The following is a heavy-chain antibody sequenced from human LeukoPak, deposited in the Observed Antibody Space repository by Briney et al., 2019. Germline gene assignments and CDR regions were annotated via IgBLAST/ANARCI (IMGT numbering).Heavy chain of an antibody. Sequence: DSVKVSCKASGYTFFTYGVTWVRQAPGQGLEWMGWISTYNGNTIAQKFQGRVTLTTDTSTSTAYMELRSLRSDDTAVYYCARQYGDNSGSLDHWGQGTLVTVSS. CDR2: ISTYNGNT. D-gene: IGHD4-23*01. J-gene: IGHJ4*02. CDR3: ARQYGDNSGSLDH. CDR1: GYTFFTYG. V-gene: IGHV1-18*01.